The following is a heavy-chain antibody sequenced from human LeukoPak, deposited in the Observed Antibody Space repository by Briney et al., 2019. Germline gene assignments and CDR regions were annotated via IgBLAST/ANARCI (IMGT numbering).Heavy chain of an antibody. CDR3: VKVLMFALDI. V-gene: IGHV3-23*01. D-gene: IGHD3-10*02. J-gene: IGHJ3*02. CDR1: GFTFTNYA. CDR2: VSGSGGTT. Sequence: TGGSLRLSCAASGFTFTNYAMGWVRQAPGKGLKWVSAVSGSGGTTHYADSVKGRFTISRDNFKNTMNLQLSSLRAEDTAIYYCVKVLMFALDIWGQGTMVTVSS.